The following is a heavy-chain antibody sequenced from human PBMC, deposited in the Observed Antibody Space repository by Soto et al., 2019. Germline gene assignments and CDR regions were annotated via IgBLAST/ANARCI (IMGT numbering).Heavy chain of an antibody. CDR1: GGSISSYY. J-gene: IGHJ1*01. Sequence: SETLSLTCTVSGGSISSYYWSWIRQPPGKGLEWIGYIYYSGSTNYNPSLKSRVTISVDTSKNQFSLKLSSVTAADTAVYYCARDRSYGEYFQHWGQGTLVTVS. D-gene: IGHD4-17*01. V-gene: IGHV4-59*01. CDR2: IYYSGST. CDR3: ARDRSYGEYFQH.